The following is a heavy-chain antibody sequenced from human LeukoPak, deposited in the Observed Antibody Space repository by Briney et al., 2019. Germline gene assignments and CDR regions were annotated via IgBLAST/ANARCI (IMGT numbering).Heavy chain of an antibody. CDR1: GFIFNNYA. J-gene: IGHJ6*03. D-gene: IGHD6-19*01. CDR2: ISGSGGST. CDR3: AKSGLGYSSGWYTAYYYYYMDV. V-gene: IGHV3-23*01. Sequence: PGGSLRLSCAASGFIFNNYALSWVRQTPGKGLEWVSAISGSGGSTYYADSVKGRFTISRDNSKNTLYLQMNSLRAEDTAVYYCAKSGLGYSSGWYTAYYYYYMDVWGKGTTVTVSS.